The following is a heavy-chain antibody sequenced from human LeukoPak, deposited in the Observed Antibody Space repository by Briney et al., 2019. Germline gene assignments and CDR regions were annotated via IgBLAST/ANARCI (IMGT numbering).Heavy chain of an antibody. V-gene: IGHV1-69*01. J-gene: IGHJ4*02. Sequence: SVKVSCTASGGTFSSYAISWVRQAPGQGLEWMGGIIPIFGTANYAQKFQGRVTITADESTSTAYMELSSLRSEDTAVYYCARGYYGYNNYFDYWGQGTLVTVSS. CDR3: ARGYYGYNNYFDY. D-gene: IGHD3-10*01. CDR2: IIPIFGTA. CDR1: GGTFSSYA.